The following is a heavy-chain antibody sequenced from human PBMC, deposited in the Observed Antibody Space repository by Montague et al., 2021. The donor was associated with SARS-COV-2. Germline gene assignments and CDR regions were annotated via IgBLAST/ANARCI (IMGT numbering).Heavy chain of an antibody. J-gene: IGHJ3*01. CDR2: IKRDGSAK. V-gene: IGHV3-7*01. Sequence: SLRLSCAASGFTFSTYWMSWVRQAPGEGLEWVANIKRDGSAKYYXDSVEGRFTISRDNSKNSLYLQMNSLTAEDTAVYFCARLGRIAAGAGDAFDFWGQGTMVTVSS. D-gene: IGHD6-13*01. CDR1: GFTFSTYW. CDR3: ARLGRIAAGAGDAFDF.